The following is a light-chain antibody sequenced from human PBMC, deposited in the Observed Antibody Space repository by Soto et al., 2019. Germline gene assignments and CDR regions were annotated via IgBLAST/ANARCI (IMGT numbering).Light chain of an antibody. CDR1: QTVRVSQRVGGGY. Sequence: IVLSQSPGTLSLSPGERATLSCRASQTVRVSQRVGGGYLAWYQQKAGQAPRLLIYGASRRATGIPDRFSGSGSRTDLPITISRLEPEDLAVYSCHQYGTSPWTYGRGTKVEI. CDR2: GAS. J-gene: IGKJ1*01. V-gene: IGKV3-20*01. CDR3: HQYGTSPWT.